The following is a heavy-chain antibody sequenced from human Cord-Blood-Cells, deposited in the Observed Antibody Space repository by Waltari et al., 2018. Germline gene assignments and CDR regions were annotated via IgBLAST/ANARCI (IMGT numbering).Heavy chain of an antibody. D-gene: IGHD1-26*01. CDR1: GFTFSSNG. CDR2: IWYDGSNK. Sequence: QVQLVESGGGVVQPGRSLRLSCAGAGFTFSSNGRHWVRQAPGRGLEWGAVIWYDGSNKYYEAAVKGRFTISRDNSKNTLYLQMNSLRAEDTAVYYCARDGGSYFDYWGQGTLVTVSS. CDR3: ARDGGSYFDY. V-gene: IGHV3-33*01. J-gene: IGHJ4*02.